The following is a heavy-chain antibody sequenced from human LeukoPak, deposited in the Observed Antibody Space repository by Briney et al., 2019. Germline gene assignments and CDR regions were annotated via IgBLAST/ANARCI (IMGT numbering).Heavy chain of an antibody. V-gene: IGHV3-23*01. J-gene: IGHJ4*02. CDR1: GFTFSSYW. D-gene: IGHD3-10*01. CDR2: ISGSGGST. Sequence: PGGSLRLSCAASGFTFSSYWMHWVRQAPGKGLEWVSAISGSGGSTYYADSVKGRFTISRDNSKNTLYLQMNSLRAEDTAVYYCAKNRTTVRRTYYFDYWGQGTLVTVSS. CDR3: AKNRTTVRRTYYFDY.